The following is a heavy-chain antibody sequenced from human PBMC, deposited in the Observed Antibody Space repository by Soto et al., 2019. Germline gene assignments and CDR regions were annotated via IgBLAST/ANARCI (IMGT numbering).Heavy chain of an antibody. J-gene: IGHJ4*02. CDR3: ARDPQIWAGFYY. D-gene: IGHD5-18*01. V-gene: IGHV4-31*03. CDR2: IYYSGST. Sequence: SETLSLTCTVSGGSISSGGYYWSWIRQHPGKGLEWIGYIYYSGSTYYNPSLKSRVTISVDTSKNQFSLKLSSVTAADTAVYYCARDPQIWAGFYYWGQGTLVTVYS. CDR1: GGSISSGGYY.